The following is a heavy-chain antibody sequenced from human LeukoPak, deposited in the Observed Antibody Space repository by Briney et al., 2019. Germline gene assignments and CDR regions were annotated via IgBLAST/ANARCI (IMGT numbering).Heavy chain of an antibody. CDR2: IIPIFGTA. J-gene: IGHJ4*02. CDR1: GGTFSSYA. CDR3: ARSPRGSSGYYYQIDY. D-gene: IGHD3-22*01. Sequence: SVKVSCKASGGTFSSYAISWVRQAPGQGLEWMGGIIPIFGTANYAQKFQGRVTITADESTSTAYMELSRLRSEDTAVYYCARSPRGSSGYYYQIDYWGQGTLVTVSS. V-gene: IGHV1-69*13.